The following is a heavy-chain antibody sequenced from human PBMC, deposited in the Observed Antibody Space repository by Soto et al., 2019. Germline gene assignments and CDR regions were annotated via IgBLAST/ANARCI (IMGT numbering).Heavy chain of an antibody. CDR2: IESGSSYI. J-gene: IGHJ6*02. CDR1: GFTFKNYW. V-gene: IGHV3-7*01. CDR3: ARGGIAAAGILNYYYYGMDV. Sequence: PGGSLRLSCVVSGFTFKNYWMSWVRQAPGKGLEWVANIESGSSYIYYVDSVKGRFTISRDNAKNSLFLQMNSLRAEDTAVYYCARGGIAAAGILNYYYYGMDVWGQGTTVTVSS. D-gene: IGHD6-13*01.